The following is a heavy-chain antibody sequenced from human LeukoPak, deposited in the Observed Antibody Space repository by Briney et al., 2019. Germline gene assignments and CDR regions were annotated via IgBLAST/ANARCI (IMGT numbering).Heavy chain of an antibody. J-gene: IGHJ4*02. CDR3: ARLKATVSIHAYFDS. Sequence: SETLSLTCTVPGGSFSSYYWTWIRQPPGKGLGWIGYIDHSGSTNYNPSLKSRVSISSDTSKNQFSLELSSVTAADTAVYYCARLKATVSIHAYFDSWGQGTLVTVSS. CDR2: IDHSGST. V-gene: IGHV4-59*01. D-gene: IGHD4-17*01. CDR1: GGSFSSYY.